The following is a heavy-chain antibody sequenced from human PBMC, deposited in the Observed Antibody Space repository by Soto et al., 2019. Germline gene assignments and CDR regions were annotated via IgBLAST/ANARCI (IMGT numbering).Heavy chain of an antibody. Sequence: GGSLRLSCAASGFTFSSYGMHWVRQAPGKGLEWVAVISYDGSNKYYADSVKGRFTISRDNSKNTLYLQMNSLRAEDTAVYYCSEGFDYWGQGTLVTVS. V-gene: IGHV3-30*03. CDR3: SEGFDY. J-gene: IGHJ4*02. CDR1: GFTFSSYG. CDR2: ISYDGSNK.